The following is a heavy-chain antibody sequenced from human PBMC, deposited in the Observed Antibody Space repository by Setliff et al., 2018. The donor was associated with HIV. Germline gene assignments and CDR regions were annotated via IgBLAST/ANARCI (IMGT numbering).Heavy chain of an antibody. V-gene: IGHV4-34*01. CDR2: ISHSGTT. J-gene: IGHJ5*02. Sequence: SETLSLTCVVYGGSFSGYYLSWVRQPPGKGLEWIGEISHSGTTTYSPSLESRVSISPDTSKNQFSLKLSSVTAADTAIYYCARHVSGSDLYWFDPWGQGTLVTVSS. CDR1: GGSFSGYY. D-gene: IGHD2-15*01. CDR3: ARHVSGSDLYWFDP.